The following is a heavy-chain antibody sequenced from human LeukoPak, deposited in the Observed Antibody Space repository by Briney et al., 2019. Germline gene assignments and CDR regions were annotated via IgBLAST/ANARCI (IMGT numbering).Heavy chain of an antibody. CDR3: ARHQDVGAIAFDY. D-gene: IGHD1-26*01. V-gene: IGHV4-59*08. CDR1: GGSISSYY. Sequence: SETLSLTCTVSGGSISSYYWSWIRQPPGKGLEWIGYIYYSGSTTYNPSLKSRVAISVDTSKKQLSLKLSSVTAADTAVYYCARHQDVGAIAFDYWGQGTLVTVSS. CDR2: IYYSGST. J-gene: IGHJ4*02.